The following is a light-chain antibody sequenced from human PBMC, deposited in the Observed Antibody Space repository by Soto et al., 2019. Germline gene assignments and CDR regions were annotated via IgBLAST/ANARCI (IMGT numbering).Light chain of an antibody. Sequence: QAVVTQPPSVSGAPGQRVTISCTGASSNIGAGFDVHWYQLLPGTAPKLLISGNNNRPSGVPDRFSGSKSGTSASLAITGRQAEDEADYYCQSYDSSLSGFVFGTGTKLTVL. CDR3: QSYDSSLSGFV. V-gene: IGLV1-40*01. CDR2: GNN. J-gene: IGLJ1*01. CDR1: SSNIGAGFD.